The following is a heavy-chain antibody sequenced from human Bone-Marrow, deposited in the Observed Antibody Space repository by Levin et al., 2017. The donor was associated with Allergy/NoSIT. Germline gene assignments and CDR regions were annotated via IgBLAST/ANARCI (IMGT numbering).Heavy chain of an antibody. CDR1: GGSISSGDYF. J-gene: IGHJ6*03. CDR3: AREARGLDYFYYYMAV. D-gene: IGHD3-10*01. CDR2: ISYSVST. V-gene: IGHV4-30-4*01. Sequence: SQTLSLTCTVSGGSISSGDYFWTWIRQPPGKGLEWIGFISYSVSTYYDPSLKSRVAMSTDTSKNQFSLKLTSVTAADTAVYYCAREARGLDYFYYYMAVWGKGATVTVSS.